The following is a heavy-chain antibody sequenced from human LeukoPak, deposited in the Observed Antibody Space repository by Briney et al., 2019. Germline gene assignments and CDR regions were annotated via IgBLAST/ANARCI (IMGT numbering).Heavy chain of an antibody. CDR2: ISYDGSNK. J-gene: IGHJ4*02. V-gene: IGHV3-30*03. CDR1: GFTFSIYG. D-gene: IGHD6-13*01. Sequence: GGSLRLSCAASGFTFSIYGMHWVRQAPGKGLEWVAVISYDGSNKYYADSVKGRFTISRDNSKNTLYLQMNSLRAEDTAVYYCARDDLFSSSWYPSWFDYWGQGTLVTVSS. CDR3: ARDDLFSSSWYPSWFDY.